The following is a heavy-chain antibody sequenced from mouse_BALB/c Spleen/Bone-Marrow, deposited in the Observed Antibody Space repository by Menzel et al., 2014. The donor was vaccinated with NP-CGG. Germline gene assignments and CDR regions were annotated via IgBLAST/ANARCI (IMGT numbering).Heavy chain of an antibody. CDR1: GFDFSGYW. D-gene: IGHD2-3*01. Sequence: EVHLVESGGGLVQPGGSLKLSCAASGFDFSGYWMSWVRQAPGKGLEWIGEINPDSSTINYTPSLKDRFIISRDNAKNTLYLQMSKVRSEDTALYHCARLGYYGGFAYWGQGTLVTVSA. CDR2: INPDSSTI. CDR3: ARLGYYGGFAY. J-gene: IGHJ3*01. V-gene: IGHV4-1*02.